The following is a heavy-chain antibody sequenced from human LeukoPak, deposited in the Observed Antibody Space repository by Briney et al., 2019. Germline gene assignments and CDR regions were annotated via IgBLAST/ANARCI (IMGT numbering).Heavy chain of an antibody. V-gene: IGHV4-30-4*01. CDR1: GGPINSGDYY. CDR2: IYYSGST. CDR3: ARDKPRWLQRTKDWYFDL. J-gene: IGHJ2*01. Sequence: SQTLSLTCTVSGGPINSGDYYWSWIRQAPGRGLEWIGYIYYSGSTNYNPSLKSRVTISVDTSKNQFSLKLSSVTAADTAVYYCARDKPRWLQRTKDWYFDLWGRGTLVTVSS. D-gene: IGHD5-24*01.